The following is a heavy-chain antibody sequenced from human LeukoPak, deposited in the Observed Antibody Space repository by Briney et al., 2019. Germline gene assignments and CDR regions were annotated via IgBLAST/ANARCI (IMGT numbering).Heavy chain of an antibody. Sequence: PGGSLRLSCAASGFTFSSYWMHWVRQAPGKGLVWVSRINSDGSSTSYADSVKGRFTISRDNAKNTLYLQMNSLRAEDTAVYYCARVSTLAAAGPDYWGQGTLVTVSS. J-gene: IGHJ4*02. CDR2: INSDGSST. D-gene: IGHD6-13*01. V-gene: IGHV3-74*01. CDR3: ARVSTLAAAGPDY. CDR1: GFTFSSYW.